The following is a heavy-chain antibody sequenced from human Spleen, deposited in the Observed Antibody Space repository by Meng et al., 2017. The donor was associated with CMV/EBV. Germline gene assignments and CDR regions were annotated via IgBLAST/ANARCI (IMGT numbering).Heavy chain of an antibody. CDR3: ARNLFKYYSRLFDP. J-gene: IGHJ5*02. CDR2: IYYSGGT. Sequence: SGGSISSSSYHWGWIRQPPGKGLEWIGNIYYSGGTFYNPSLKSRVTISVDTSKNQFSLRLSSVTAADTAVYYCARNLFKYYSRLFDPWGQGTLVTVSS. D-gene: IGHD3-10*01. CDR1: GGSISSSSYH. V-gene: IGHV4-39*07.